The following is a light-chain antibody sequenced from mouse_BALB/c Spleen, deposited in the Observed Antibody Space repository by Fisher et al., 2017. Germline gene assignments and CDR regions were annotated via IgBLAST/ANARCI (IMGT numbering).Light chain of an antibody. J-gene: IGKJ1*01. CDR2: STS. Sequence: DIVMTQSPAIMSASPGEKVTMTCRASSSVSSSYLHWYQQKSGASPKLWIYSTSNLASGVPARFSGSGSGTFYSLTISSVEAEDAADYYCHQWSSYRTFGGGTKLEIK. CDR1: SSVSSSY. V-gene: IGKV4-57-1*01. CDR3: HQWSSYRT.